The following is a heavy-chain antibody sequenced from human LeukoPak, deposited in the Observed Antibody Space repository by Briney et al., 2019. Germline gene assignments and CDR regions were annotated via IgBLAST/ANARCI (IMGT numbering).Heavy chain of an antibody. CDR1: GFTLSSYG. D-gene: IGHD6-13*01. J-gene: IGHJ4*02. CDR3: ARVEQQLFDY. Sequence: GRSLRLSCAASGFTLSSYGMHWVRQAPGKGLEWVSVISYDGRNKYYADSVKGRFTISRDNSKTTLLLQMNSLRAEDTAVYYCARVEQQLFDYWGQGTLVTVSS. CDR2: ISYDGRNK. V-gene: IGHV3-30*03.